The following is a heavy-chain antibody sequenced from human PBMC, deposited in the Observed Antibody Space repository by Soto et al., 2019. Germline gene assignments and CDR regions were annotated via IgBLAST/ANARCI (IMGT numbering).Heavy chain of an antibody. CDR3: ARRGSGSYYDY. Sequence: EVQLLESGGGLVQPGGALRLSFAASGFTFSSYARRWVRQAPVKGLEWVSAISGSVGSTYYADSVKGRFTISRDNSKNTLYLQMNSLRAQDTAVYYCARRGSGSYYDYWGQGTLVTVSS. CDR1: GFTFSSYA. V-gene: IGHV3-23*01. J-gene: IGHJ4*02. CDR2: ISGSVGST. D-gene: IGHD1-26*01.